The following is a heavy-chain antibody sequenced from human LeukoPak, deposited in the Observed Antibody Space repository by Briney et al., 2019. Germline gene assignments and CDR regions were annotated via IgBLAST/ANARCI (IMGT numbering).Heavy chain of an antibody. Sequence: PGGSLRLTCAASGFTFSSYGRHCVRQAPGKGLEWVAFIRYDGSNKYYADSVTGRFTIARDNSKNTLYLQMNSLRAEDAAVYFCAKTRIAAAGHFDYWGQGTLVTVSS. D-gene: IGHD6-13*01. V-gene: IGHV3-30*02. J-gene: IGHJ4*02. CDR1: GFTFSSYG. CDR2: IRYDGSNK. CDR3: AKTRIAAAGHFDY.